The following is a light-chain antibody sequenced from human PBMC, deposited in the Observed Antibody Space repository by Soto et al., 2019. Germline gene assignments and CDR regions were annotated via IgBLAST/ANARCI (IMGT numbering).Light chain of an antibody. Sequence: EVVMTQSPATLSLSPEERATLSCRASQSVSSHLAWYQQKPGQAPRLLVSGLSTRSTGIPDRFSGNGSGTDFTLTISRLEPEDFAVYYCQQYGNSPLITFGQGTRLEIK. CDR2: GLS. CDR1: QSVSSH. J-gene: IGKJ5*01. V-gene: IGKV3-20*01. CDR3: QQYGNSPLIT.